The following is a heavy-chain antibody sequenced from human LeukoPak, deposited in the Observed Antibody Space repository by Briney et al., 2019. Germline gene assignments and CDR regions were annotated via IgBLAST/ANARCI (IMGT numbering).Heavy chain of an antibody. V-gene: IGHV5-51*01. CDR2: IYPDDSDT. D-gene: IGHD2-15*01. CDR3: TRQSPLCSGGSWFDH. Sequence: GESLQIYCNGSGYSFTTYGIGCMRQMPVKGLEWMGIIYPDDSDTRYTLSFQCQVTISSDKSIRTAYFHWNSLNAEDTTLYYFTRQSPLCSGGSWFDHWGQGTLVTVSS. J-gene: IGHJ5*02. CDR1: GYSFTTYG.